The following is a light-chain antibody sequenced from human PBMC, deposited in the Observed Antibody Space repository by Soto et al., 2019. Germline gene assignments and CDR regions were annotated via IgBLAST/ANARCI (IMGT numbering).Light chain of an antibody. J-gene: IGKJ4*01. CDR2: GAS. Sequence: EIVLTQSPGTLSLSPGDTATLSCRASQSVSSSYLAWYQQRGGQATRLLIYGASSRATGIPDRFSGSGSGTDFTLTISRLEPEDFAVYYCQQYGSSPLTFGGGTKVEIK. CDR1: QSVSSSY. CDR3: QQYGSSPLT. V-gene: IGKV3-20*01.